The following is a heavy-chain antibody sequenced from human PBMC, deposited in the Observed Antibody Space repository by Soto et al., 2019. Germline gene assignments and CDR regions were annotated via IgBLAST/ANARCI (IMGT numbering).Heavy chain of an antibody. V-gene: IGHV3-11*01. CDR2: ISSSGSTI. Sequence: QVQLVESGGGLVKPGGSLRLSCEASGFTFSDYYMSWIRQATGKGPEWVSYISSSGSTIYYADSVKGRFTISRDNAKNSLYLQMSSLRAEDAAVYYCASKTYSSGWSDYWGQGTLVSVSS. CDR1: GFTFSDYY. D-gene: IGHD6-25*01. CDR3: ASKTYSSGWSDY. J-gene: IGHJ4*02.